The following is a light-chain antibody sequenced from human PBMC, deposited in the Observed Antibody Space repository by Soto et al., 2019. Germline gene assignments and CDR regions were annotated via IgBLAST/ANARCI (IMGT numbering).Light chain of an antibody. CDR3: NSYTTSSTYV. Sequence: QSVLTQPASVSGSPGQSIAISCTGTSTDVGNYNYVSWYQQHPGRAPQLMIYDVSNRPSGVSDRFSGSKSGNTASLTISWLQPEDEADYYCNSYTTSSTYVFGTGTKVTVL. J-gene: IGLJ1*01. CDR1: STDVGNYNY. CDR2: DVS. V-gene: IGLV2-14*03.